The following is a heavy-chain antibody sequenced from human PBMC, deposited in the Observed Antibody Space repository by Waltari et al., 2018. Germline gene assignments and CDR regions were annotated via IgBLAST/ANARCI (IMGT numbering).Heavy chain of an antibody. D-gene: IGHD3-22*01. CDR1: GFTFSDSA. CDR2: ISGRDGST. Sequence: EVQLLESGGDLVQPGGSLTLSCVASGFTFSDSAMNWVPEAPGKGLGWVYGISGRDGSTYSADPGKGRFTISRDNSKKTLYLQMSSLRVDETARYFCAKAHFDTVRARGALEVWGQGTMVIVSS. CDR3: AKAHFDTVRARGALEV. J-gene: IGHJ3*01. V-gene: IGHV3-23*01.